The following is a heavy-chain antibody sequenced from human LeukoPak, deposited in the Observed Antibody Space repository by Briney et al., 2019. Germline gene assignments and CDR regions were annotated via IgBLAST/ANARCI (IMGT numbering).Heavy chain of an antibody. CDR2: ISSSSSYI. J-gene: IGHJ1*01. Sequence: GGSLRLSCAASGFTFSSYSMNWVHQAPGKGLEWVSSISSSSSYIYYADSVKGRFTISRDNARNSLYLQMNSLRAEDTAVYYCARVFGSGWSAEYFQHWGQGTLVTVSS. CDR1: GFTFSSYS. CDR3: ARVFGSGWSAEYFQH. D-gene: IGHD6-19*01. V-gene: IGHV3-21*01.